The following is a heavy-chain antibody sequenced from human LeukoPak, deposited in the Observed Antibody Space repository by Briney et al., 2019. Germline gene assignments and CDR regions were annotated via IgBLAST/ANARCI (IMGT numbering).Heavy chain of an antibody. V-gene: IGHV3-23*01. D-gene: IGHD3-10*01. CDR3: ARVVPPTDYGSGSYFWDPYYFDY. Sequence: GGSLRLSYAASGFTFSSYAMSWVRQAPGKGLEWVSAISGSGGSTYYADSVKGRFTISRDNSKNTLYLQMNSLRAEDTAVYYCARVVPPTDYGSGSYFWDPYYFDYWGQGTLVTVSS. CDR2: ISGSGGST. CDR1: GFTFSSYA. J-gene: IGHJ4*02.